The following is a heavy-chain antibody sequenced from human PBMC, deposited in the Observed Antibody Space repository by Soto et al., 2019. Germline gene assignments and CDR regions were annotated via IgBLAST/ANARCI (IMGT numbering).Heavy chain of an antibody. Sequence: QVQLVESGGGVVQPGRSLRLSCAASGFTFSSYAMHWVRQAPGKGLEWVAVISYDGSNKYYADSVKGRLTISRDNSKNTLYLQMNSLRAEDTAVYYCARDLSPSIAAAAGTLDYWGQGTLVTVSS. CDR1: GFTFSSYA. CDR3: ARDLSPSIAAAAGTLDY. D-gene: IGHD6-13*01. CDR2: ISYDGSNK. J-gene: IGHJ4*02. V-gene: IGHV3-30-3*01.